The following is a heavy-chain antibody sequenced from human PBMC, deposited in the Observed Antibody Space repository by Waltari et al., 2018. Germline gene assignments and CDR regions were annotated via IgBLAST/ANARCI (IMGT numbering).Heavy chain of an antibody. CDR3: AKELAVAYDAFDI. D-gene: IGHD6-19*01. CDR1: GFTFSSYA. CDR2: ISGSCGST. Sequence: EVQLLESGGGLVQPGGSLRLSCAASGFTFSSYAMSWVRQAPGKGLGWVSAISGSCGSTYYADSVKGRFTISRDNSKNTLYLQMNSLRAEDTAVYYCAKELAVAYDAFDIWGQGTMVTVSS. V-gene: IGHV3-23*01. J-gene: IGHJ3*02.